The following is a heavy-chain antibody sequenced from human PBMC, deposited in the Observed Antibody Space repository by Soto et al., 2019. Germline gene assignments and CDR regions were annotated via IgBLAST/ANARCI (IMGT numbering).Heavy chain of an antibody. V-gene: IGHV3-11*05. CDR1: GFTFSAYY. D-gene: IGHD3-22*01. Sequence: QVQLVESGGGLVKPGGSLRLSCAASGFTFSAYYMSWIRQAPGKGLEWVSYISSSSSYTNYADSVKGRFTISRDNAKNSLYLQMNSLRAEDTAVYYCARQGTDDSSSFDLWGRGTLVTVSS. J-gene: IGHJ2*01. CDR2: ISSSSSYT. CDR3: ARQGTDDSSSFDL.